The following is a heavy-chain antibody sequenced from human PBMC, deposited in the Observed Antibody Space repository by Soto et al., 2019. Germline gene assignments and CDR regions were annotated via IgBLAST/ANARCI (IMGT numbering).Heavy chain of an antibody. CDR3: AREFYYDSSGCDY. V-gene: IGHV3-30-3*01. D-gene: IGHD3-22*01. Sequence: QVQLVESGGGVVQPGRSLRLSCAASGFTFSSYAMHWVRQAPGKGLEWVAVISYDGSNKYYADSVKGRFTISRDNSKNTLYLKMNSLRAEDTAVYYCAREFYYDSSGCDYWGQGTLVTVSS. CDR2: ISYDGSNK. J-gene: IGHJ4*02. CDR1: GFTFSSYA.